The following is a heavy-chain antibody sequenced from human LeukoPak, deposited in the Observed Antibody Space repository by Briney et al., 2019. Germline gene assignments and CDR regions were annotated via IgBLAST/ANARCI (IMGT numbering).Heavy chain of an antibody. V-gene: IGHV4-38-2*02. CDR2: IYHSGST. Sequence: PSETLSLTCTVSGYSISSGYYWGWIRQPPGKGLEWIGSIYHSGSTYYNPSLKSRVTISVDTSKNQFSLKLSSVTAADTAVYYCARLVVVTAPCDYWGQGTLVTVSS. J-gene: IGHJ4*02. D-gene: IGHD2-21*02. CDR3: ARLVVVTAPCDY. CDR1: GYSISSGYY.